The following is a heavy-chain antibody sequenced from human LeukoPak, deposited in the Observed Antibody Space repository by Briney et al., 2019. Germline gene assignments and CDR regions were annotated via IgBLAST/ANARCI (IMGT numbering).Heavy chain of an antibody. CDR3: AKGSTYYDFWSGYYSPVDY. CDR2: ISGSGGST. V-gene: IGHV3-23*01. CDR1: GFTFNNFA. D-gene: IGHD3-3*01. J-gene: IGHJ4*02. Sequence: GGSLRLSCAASGFTFNNFAMSWVRQAPGKGLEWVSAISGSGGSTYYADSVKGRFTISRDNSKNTLYLQMNSLRAEDTAVYYCAKGSTYYDFWSGYYSPVDYWGQGTLVTVSS.